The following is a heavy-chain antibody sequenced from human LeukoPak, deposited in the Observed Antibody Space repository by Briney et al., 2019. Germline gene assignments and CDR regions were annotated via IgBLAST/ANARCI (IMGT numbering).Heavy chain of an antibody. V-gene: IGHV3-30*02. CDR3: AKADSSGWYSTADY. Sequence: GGSLRLSCAASGFTFSSYGMHWVRQAPGKGLEWVAFIRYDGGNKYYADSVKGRFTISRDNPKNTLYLQMNSLRAEDTAVYYCAKADSSGWYSTADYWGQGTLVTVSS. CDR1: GFTFSSYG. CDR2: IRYDGGNK. D-gene: IGHD6-19*01. J-gene: IGHJ4*02.